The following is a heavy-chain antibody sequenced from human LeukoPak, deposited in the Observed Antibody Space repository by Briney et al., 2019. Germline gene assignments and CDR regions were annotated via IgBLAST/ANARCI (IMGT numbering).Heavy chain of an antibody. CDR2: IDYSGST. D-gene: IGHD6-19*01. CDR1: SGSISSNNHF. J-gene: IGHJ3*02. CDR3: ARQVSGPSRYSSGWYRHAFDI. V-gene: IGHV4-39*01. Sequence: ASETLSLTCTVSSGSISSNNHFWGWIRQPQGKGLEWIGNIDYSGSTDYNPSLKSRVTISVDTSKNQFSLKLSSVTAADTAVYYCARQVSGPSRYSSGWYRHAFDIWGQGTMDTVSS.